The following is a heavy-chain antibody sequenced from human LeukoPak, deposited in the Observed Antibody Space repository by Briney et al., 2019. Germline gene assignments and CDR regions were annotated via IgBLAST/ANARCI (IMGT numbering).Heavy chain of an antibody. CDR1: GYTFTSYG. D-gene: IGHD6-13*01. CDR2: ISAYNGNT. J-gene: IGHJ6*03. CDR3: AREGHSSSWTTYYYYMDV. Sequence: GASVKVSCKASGYTFTSYGISWVRQAPGQGLEWMGRISAYNGNTNYAQKLQGRVTMTTDTSTSTAYMELRSLRSDDTAVYYCAREGHSSSWTTYYYYMDVWGKGTTVTVSS. V-gene: IGHV1-18*01.